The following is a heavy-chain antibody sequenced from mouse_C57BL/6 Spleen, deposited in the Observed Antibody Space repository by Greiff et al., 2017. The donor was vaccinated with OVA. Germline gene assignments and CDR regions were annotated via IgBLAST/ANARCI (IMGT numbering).Heavy chain of an antibody. D-gene: IGHD2-3*01. J-gene: IGHJ1*03. V-gene: IGHV1-66*01. Sequence: QVQLQQSGPELVKPGASVKLSCKASGYSFTRYYIHWVKQRPGQGLEWIGWIYPGSGNTKYNEKFKGKATLTADTSSSTAYMQLSSLTSEDSAVYYGAREGDGYYWYFDVWGTGTTVTVSS. CDR1: GYSFTRYY. CDR3: AREGDGYYWYFDV. CDR2: IYPGSGNT.